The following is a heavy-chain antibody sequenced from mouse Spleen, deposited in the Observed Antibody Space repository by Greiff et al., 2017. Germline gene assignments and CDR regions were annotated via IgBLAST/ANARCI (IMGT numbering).Heavy chain of an antibody. CDR1: GFSLTSYG. D-gene: IGHD1-1*01. Sequence: VKLMESGPGLVAPSQSLSITCTVSGFSLTSYGVDWVRQSPGKGLEWLGVIWGGGSTNYNSALKSRLSISKDNSKSQVFLKMNSLQTDDTAMYYCARYYDGSPFAYWGQGTLVTVSA. CDR3: ARYYDGSPFAY. CDR2: IWGGGST. V-gene: IGHV2-6*01. J-gene: IGHJ3*01.